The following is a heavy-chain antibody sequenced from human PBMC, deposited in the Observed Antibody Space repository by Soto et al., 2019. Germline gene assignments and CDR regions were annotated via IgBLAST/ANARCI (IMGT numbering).Heavy chain of an antibody. D-gene: IGHD4-17*01. Sequence: ETLSLTCTVSGGSISSYYWSWIRQPPGKGLEWIGYIYYSGSTNYNPSLKSRVTISVDTSKNQFSLKLSSVTAADTAVYYCARDADYDAFDIWGQGTMVTV. J-gene: IGHJ3*02. CDR3: ARDADYDAFDI. V-gene: IGHV4-59*01. CDR2: IYYSGST. CDR1: GGSISSYY.